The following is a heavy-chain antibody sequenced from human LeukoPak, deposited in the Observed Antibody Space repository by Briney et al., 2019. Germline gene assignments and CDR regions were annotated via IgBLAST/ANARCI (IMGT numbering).Heavy chain of an antibody. D-gene: IGHD3-10*01. V-gene: IGHV4-39*07. Sequence: SETLSLTCTVSGGSIRSSYYYWGWIRQPPGKGLEWIGEIYHSGSTNYNPSLKSRVTISVDKSKNQFSLKLSSVTAADTAVYYCARADYYGSGSFDYWGQGTLVTVSS. CDR3: ARADYYGSGSFDY. CDR2: IYHSGST. J-gene: IGHJ4*02. CDR1: GGSIRSSYYY.